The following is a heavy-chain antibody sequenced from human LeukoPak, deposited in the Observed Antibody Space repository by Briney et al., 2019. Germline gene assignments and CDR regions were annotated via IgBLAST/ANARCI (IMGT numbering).Heavy chain of an antibody. D-gene: IGHD3-10*01. CDR1: GFTFSSYA. CDR2: ISYDGRNQ. J-gene: IGHJ6*02. CDR3: ARGSSGGYYRYYGMDV. V-gene: IGHV3-30*04. Sequence: GRSLRLSCADSGFTFSSYAMHWVRQAPGKGLEWMAVISYDGRNQYYADSVKGRFTISRDDSKNTLYLHMDSLRPEDTAVYYCARGSSGGYYRYYGMDVWGQGTTVTVSS.